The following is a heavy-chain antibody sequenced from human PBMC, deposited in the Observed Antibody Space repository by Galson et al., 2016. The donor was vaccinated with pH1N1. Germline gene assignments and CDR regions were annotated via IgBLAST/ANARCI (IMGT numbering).Heavy chain of an antibody. J-gene: IGHJ6*03. Sequence: QSGAEVKKPGESLKISCKGSGYSFTSYWIGWVRQMPGKGLEWMGIIFPGDSDTRYSPSFQGQVTTSADKSSSTAYLQWNSLRASDTALNDCSRSPSDPGDSYYDMDVWGKGTTVSVAS. D-gene: IGHD3-3*01. CDR2: IFPGDSDT. CDR3: SRSPSDPGDSYYDMDV. V-gene: IGHV5-51*03. CDR1: GYSFTSYW.